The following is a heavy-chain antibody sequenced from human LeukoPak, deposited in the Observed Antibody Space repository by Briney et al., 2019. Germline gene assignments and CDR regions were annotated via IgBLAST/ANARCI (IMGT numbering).Heavy chain of an antibody. D-gene: IGHD2-2*01. CDR3: ARLQYCSGTSYYWFDP. Sequence: SETLSLTCDVSGGSISSGLYSWSWIRQPLGKGLEWIGYIYHTGSTYYKPSLKSRVTISVDTSKNQFSLRLSSVTAADTAVYYCARLQYCSGTSYYWFDPWAREPWSPSPQ. CDR1: GGSISSGLYS. J-gene: IGHJ5*02. CDR2: IYHTGST. V-gene: IGHV4-30-2*01.